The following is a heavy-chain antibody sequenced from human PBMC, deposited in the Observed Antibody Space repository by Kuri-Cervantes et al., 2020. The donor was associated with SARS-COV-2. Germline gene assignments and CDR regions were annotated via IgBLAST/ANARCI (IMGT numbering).Heavy chain of an antibody. CDR3: ERGLWGIQYYFDY. Sequence: GESLKISCAASGFTFSSYSMNWVRQAPGKGLEWVSSISSSSSYIYYADSVKGRFTISRDNAKNSLYLQMNSLRAEDTAVYYCERGLWGIQYYFDYWGQGTLVTVSS. D-gene: IGHD7-27*01. CDR2: ISSSSSYI. CDR1: GFTFSSYS. V-gene: IGHV3-21*01. J-gene: IGHJ4*02.